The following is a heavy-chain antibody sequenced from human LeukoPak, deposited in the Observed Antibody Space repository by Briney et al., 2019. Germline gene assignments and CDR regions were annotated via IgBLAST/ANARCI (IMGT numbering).Heavy chain of an antibody. CDR1: GGSISNYY. J-gene: IGHJ5*02. D-gene: IGHD4-17*01. V-gene: IGHV4-59*12. Sequence: SETLSLTCTVSGGSISNYYWNWIRQPPGKRLEWIGSVYHGGNTNYNPSLGSRVTMSVDTSKNQFSLKVNSVTATDTAVYYCARRISGDYGNWLDPWGQGTLVTVSS. CDR3: ARRISGDYGNWLDP. CDR2: VYHGGNT.